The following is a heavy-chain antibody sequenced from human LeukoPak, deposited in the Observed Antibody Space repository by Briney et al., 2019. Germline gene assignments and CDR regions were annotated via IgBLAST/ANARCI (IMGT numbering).Heavy chain of an antibody. Sequence: GGSLRLSCAASGFTFSDYYMSWIRQAPGKGLEWVSYISSSDSTIFYADSVKGRFTISRDNAKNSLYLQMNSLRAEDTAVYHCAKYLEPTAVLMDVWGQGTTVTVSS. J-gene: IGHJ6*02. D-gene: IGHD1-1*01. CDR3: AKYLEPTAVLMDV. CDR1: GFTFSDYY. V-gene: IGHV3-11*04. CDR2: ISSSDSTI.